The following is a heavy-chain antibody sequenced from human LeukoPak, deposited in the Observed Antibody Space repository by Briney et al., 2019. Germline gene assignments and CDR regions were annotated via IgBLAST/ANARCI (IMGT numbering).Heavy chain of an antibody. CDR2: ISGSGGST. V-gene: IGHV3-23*01. D-gene: IGHD3-10*01. Sequence: GGSLRLSCAASGFTFSSYAMSWVRQAPGKGLEWVSAISGSGGSTYYADSVKGRFTISRDNSKNTLYLQMNSLRAEDTAVYYCAKVKRVTMVRGTNWFDPWGQGTLVTVSP. J-gene: IGHJ5*02. CDR1: GFTFSSYA. CDR3: AKVKRVTMVRGTNWFDP.